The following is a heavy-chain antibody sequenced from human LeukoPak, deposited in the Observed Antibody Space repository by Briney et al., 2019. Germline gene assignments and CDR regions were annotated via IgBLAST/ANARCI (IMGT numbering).Heavy chain of an antibody. CDR3: AKPSGDESAAFDI. Sequence: PGGSLRLSCAASGFTFSSYSMNWVRQAPGKGLEWISYISSSSSTIYYADSVKGRFTISRDNSKNTLYLQMNSLRAEDTAVYYCAKPSGDESAAFDIWGQGTMVTVSS. D-gene: IGHD4-17*01. V-gene: IGHV3-48*01. CDR1: GFTFSSYS. J-gene: IGHJ3*02. CDR2: ISSSSSTI.